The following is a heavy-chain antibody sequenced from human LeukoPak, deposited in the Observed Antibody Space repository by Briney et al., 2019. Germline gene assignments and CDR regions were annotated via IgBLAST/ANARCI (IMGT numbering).Heavy chain of an antibody. CDR3: SWTVY. Sequence: SSVTVPCKASGGTFSSYAISWVRQAPGPRLEWMGGIIPIFGTANYAQKLQGRVTITADKSTSTAYMELSSLRSEDTAVYYCSWTVYWGQGTLVTVSS. CDR2: IIPIFGTA. V-gene: IGHV1-69*06. CDR1: GGTFSSYA. J-gene: IGHJ4*02. D-gene: IGHD3/OR15-3a*01.